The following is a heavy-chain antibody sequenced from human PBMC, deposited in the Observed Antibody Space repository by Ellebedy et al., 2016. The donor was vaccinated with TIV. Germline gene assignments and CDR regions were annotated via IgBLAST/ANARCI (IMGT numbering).Heavy chain of an antibody. V-gene: IGHV6-1*01. CDR1: GDSVSSNSAS. Sequence: SETLSLXXDISGDSVSSNSASWNWIRQSPSRGLEWLGRTYYRYKWYNDYAESVKGRIIINPDTSKNQISLQLNSVTPEDTAMYYCARATTARFDYWGQGTLVTVSS. D-gene: IGHD1-1*01. CDR3: ARATTARFDY. CDR2: TYYRYKWYN. J-gene: IGHJ4*02.